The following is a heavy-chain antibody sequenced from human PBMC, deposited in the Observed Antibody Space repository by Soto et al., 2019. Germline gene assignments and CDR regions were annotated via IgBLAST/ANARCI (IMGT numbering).Heavy chain of an antibody. CDR3: ARDAGIAVAGLFDY. J-gene: IGHJ4*02. Sequence: SETLSLTCTVSGGSISSGGYYWSWIRQHPGKGLEWIGYIYYSGSTYYNPSLKSRVTISVDTSKNQFSLKLSSVTAADTAVYYCARDAGIAVAGLFDYWGQGTLVTVSS. V-gene: IGHV4-31*03. D-gene: IGHD6-19*01. CDR2: IYYSGST. CDR1: GGSISSGGYY.